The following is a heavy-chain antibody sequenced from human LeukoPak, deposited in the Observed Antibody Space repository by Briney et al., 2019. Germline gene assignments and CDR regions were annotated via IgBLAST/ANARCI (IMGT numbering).Heavy chain of an antibody. CDR1: GFTFSSYA. Sequence: GRSLRLSCAASGFTFSSYAMHWVRQAPGKGLEWVAVISYDGSNKYYADSVKGRFTISRDNSKNTLYLQMSSLRAEDTAVYYCLSGDYWGQGTLVTVSS. CDR2: ISYDGSNK. D-gene: IGHD3-10*01. J-gene: IGHJ4*02. V-gene: IGHV3-30*04. CDR3: LSGDY.